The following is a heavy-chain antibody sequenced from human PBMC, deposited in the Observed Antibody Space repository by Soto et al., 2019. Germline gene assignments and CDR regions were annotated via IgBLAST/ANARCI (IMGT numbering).Heavy chain of an antibody. J-gene: IGHJ4*02. Sequence: QVQLVESGGGVVQPGRSLRLSCAASGFTFSSYAMHWVRQAPGKGLEWVAVISYDGSNKYYADSVKGRFTISRDNSKNAMYLPMNSLRAEETAVYYYARTNRQHFEYWGQGNLVTVSS. CDR3: ARTNRQHFEY. CDR1: GFTFSSYA. CDR2: ISYDGSNK. D-gene: IGHD2-8*01. V-gene: IGHV3-30-3*01.